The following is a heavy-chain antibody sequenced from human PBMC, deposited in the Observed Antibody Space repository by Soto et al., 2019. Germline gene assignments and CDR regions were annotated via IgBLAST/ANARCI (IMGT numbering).Heavy chain of an antibody. CDR2: VSGRGRTI. D-gene: IGHD5-18*01. V-gene: IGHV3-11*01. Sequence: GGPLRLSCAAAGFTFSNYYMCWIRKAPGTGLEGVCRVSGRGRTIYYEYSANAQYTISRNNAKNTLSLQMNSLSAEDPDVYSCASAPGSCGYSGGYVGYYYCLDVWGQGTTVTVSS. CDR1: GFTFSNYY. CDR3: ASAPGSCGYSGGYVGYYYCLDV. J-gene: IGHJ6*02.